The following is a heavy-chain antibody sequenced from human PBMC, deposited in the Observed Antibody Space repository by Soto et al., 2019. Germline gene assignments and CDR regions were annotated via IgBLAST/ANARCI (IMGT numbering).Heavy chain of an antibody. D-gene: IGHD3-22*01. CDR2: IVPMFGTA. CDR3: ARGVYYDSRGYYFFF. J-gene: IGHJ4*02. CDR1: GGTFSMYA. V-gene: IGHV1-69*13. Sequence: SVKVSCRASGGTFSMYALSWVRQAPGQGPEWMGGIVPMFGTANYAQKFQGRVTVTADESTSTAYMELSSLRSEDTAVYYCARGVYYDSRGYYFFFWGQGTLVTVSS.